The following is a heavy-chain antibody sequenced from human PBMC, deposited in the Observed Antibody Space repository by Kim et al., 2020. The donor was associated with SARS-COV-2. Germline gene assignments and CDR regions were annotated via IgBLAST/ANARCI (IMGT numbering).Heavy chain of an antibody. J-gene: IGHJ4*02. CDR3: AKEGPLADFWSGDFDY. CDR1: GFTFSDYG. CDR2: ISYDGSNK. D-gene: IGHD3-3*01. Sequence: GGSLRLSCAGSGFTFSDYGMHWVRQAPGKGLEWVAIISYDGSNKYYADSVKGRFTISRDNSKNTLYLQMNSLRAEDTAVYYCAKEGPLADFWSGDFDYWGQGTLVTVSS. V-gene: IGHV3-30*18.